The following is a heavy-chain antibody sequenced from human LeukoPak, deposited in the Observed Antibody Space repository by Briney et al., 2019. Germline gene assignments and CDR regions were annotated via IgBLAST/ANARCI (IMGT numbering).Heavy chain of an antibody. V-gene: IGHV4-39*07. Sequence: KASETLSLTCTVSGGSISSSSYYWGWIRQPPGKGLEWIGSIYYSGSTYYNPSLKSRVTISVDTSKNQFSLKLSSVTAADTAVYYCARGEIAAAFGIDYWGQGTLVTVSS. D-gene: IGHD6-13*01. CDR2: IYYSGST. CDR3: ARGEIAAAFGIDY. CDR1: GGSISSSSYY. J-gene: IGHJ4*02.